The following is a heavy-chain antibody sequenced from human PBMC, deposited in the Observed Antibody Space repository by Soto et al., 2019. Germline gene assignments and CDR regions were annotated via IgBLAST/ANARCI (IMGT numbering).Heavy chain of an antibody. CDR3: ARGFEAAAGVDYYYYYGMDV. J-gene: IGHJ6*02. Sequence: QVQLVQSGAEVKKPGSSVKVSCKASGGTFSSYAISWVRQAPGQGLEWMGGIIPIFGTANYAQKFQGRVTLTADEATSIAYMELSSLRSEDTAVYYWARGFEAAAGVDYYYYYGMDVWGQGTTVTVSS. CDR2: IIPIFGTA. D-gene: IGHD6-13*01. CDR1: GGTFSSYA. V-gene: IGHV1-69*12.